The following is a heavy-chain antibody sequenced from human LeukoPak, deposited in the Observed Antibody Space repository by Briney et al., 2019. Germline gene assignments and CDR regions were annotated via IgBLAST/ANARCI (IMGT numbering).Heavy chain of an antibody. D-gene: IGHD4-11*01. V-gene: IGHV1-2*02. J-gene: IGHJ5*02. CDR3: ASGDRDGGFKTVTTES. CDR2: INPNSGGT. CDR1: GYTFTGYY. Sequence: ASVKVSCKASGYTFTGYYMHWVRQAPGQGLEWMGWINPNSGGTNYAQKFQGRVTMTRDTSISTAYMELSRLRSDDTAVYYCASGDRDGGFKTVTTESWGQGTLVTVSS.